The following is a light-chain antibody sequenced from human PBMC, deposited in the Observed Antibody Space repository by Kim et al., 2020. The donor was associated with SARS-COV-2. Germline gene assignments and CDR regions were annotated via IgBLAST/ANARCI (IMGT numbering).Light chain of an antibody. CDR3: QAWDSSTVV. J-gene: IGLJ3*02. V-gene: IGLV3-1*01. Sequence: SYELTQPPSVSVSPGQTASITCSGYKLGDKYACWYQQKPGQSPVLVIYQDNKRPSGIPERFSGSNSGDTATLTISGTQAVDEADYYCQAWDSSTVVFGGGTQLTVL. CDR1: KLGDKY. CDR2: QDN.